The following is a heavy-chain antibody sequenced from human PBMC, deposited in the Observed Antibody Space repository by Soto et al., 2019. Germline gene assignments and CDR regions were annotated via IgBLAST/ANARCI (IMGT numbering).Heavy chain of an antibody. CDR1: GFTFDDYA. CDR2: ISWNSGSI. D-gene: IGHD6-19*01. V-gene: IGHV3-9*01. Sequence: EVPLVESGGGLVQPGRSLRLSCAASGFTFDDYAMHWVRQAPGKGLEWVSGISWNSGSIGYADSVKGRFTISRDNAKSALYLQMNSLRAEDTGLYHCAKDLRTSSGWYGAFDICGEGTMVTVSS. CDR3: AKDLRTSSGWYGAFDI. J-gene: IGHJ3*02.